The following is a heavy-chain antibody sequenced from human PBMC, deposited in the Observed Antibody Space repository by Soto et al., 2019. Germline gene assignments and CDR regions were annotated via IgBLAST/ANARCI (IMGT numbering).Heavy chain of an antibody. J-gene: IGHJ4*02. Sequence: QITLKESGPTLVRPTQPLTLTCTFSGFSLSTNGVGVAWIRQPPGKALEWLALIYWDDDNRYSPSLKSRLTITKDTSKNQVVLTMTDMDPVDTGTYYCALRDYYASASLTFDYWGQGTRVTVSS. V-gene: IGHV2-5*02. D-gene: IGHD3-10*01. CDR1: GFSLSTNGVG. CDR3: ALRDYYASASLTFDY. CDR2: IYWDDDN.